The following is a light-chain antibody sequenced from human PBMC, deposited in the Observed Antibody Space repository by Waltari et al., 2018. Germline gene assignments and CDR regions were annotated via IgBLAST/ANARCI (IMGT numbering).Light chain of an antibody. CDR1: QIISNW. J-gene: IGKJ2*01. V-gene: IGKV1-5*03. CDR3: QQYNNYYT. CDR2: KAS. Sequence: DVQMTQSPSTMSAFVGDRVTITCRASQIISNWFAWYQQKPGRAPTLLIYKASNLHSGVPSRVSGSGSGTDFTLTIHSLQPDDFATYYCQQYNNYYTFGQGTKLEIK.